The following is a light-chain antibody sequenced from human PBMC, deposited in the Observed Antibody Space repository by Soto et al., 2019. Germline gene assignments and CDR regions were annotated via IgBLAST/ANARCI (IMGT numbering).Light chain of an antibody. CDR2: DAS. CDR3: QQYSQWSSYT. V-gene: IGKV3-15*01. J-gene: IGKJ2*01. Sequence: IVMTQSPPTLSASPGERVMFCCRASQSVGSTMAWYQHKPGHAPRLLVYDASTRATAIAATFSGSGSETGFTLKINSLLTEDLAVYYYQQYSQWSSYTLSQGTKVDI. CDR1: QSVGST.